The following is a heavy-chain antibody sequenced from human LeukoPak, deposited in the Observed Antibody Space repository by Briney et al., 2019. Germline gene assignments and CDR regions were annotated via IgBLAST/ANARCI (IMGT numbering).Heavy chain of an antibody. Sequence: PGGSLRLPCEASGFTYSRYWMHWVRQPPAKGLVWVSRTYSDWSITNYQDSVKGRFTISRDNAKNALYLQMNGLRAEDTAVYYCARDSSCGLDVWGQGTTVTVSS. J-gene: IGHJ6*02. CDR3: ARDSSCGLDV. V-gene: IGHV3-74*01. CDR2: TYSDWSIT. CDR1: GFTYSRYW.